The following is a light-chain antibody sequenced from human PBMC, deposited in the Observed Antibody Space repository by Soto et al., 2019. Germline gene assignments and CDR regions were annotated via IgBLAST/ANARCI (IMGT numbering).Light chain of an antibody. J-gene: IGKJ3*01. V-gene: IGKV3-15*01. CDR2: GES. CDR1: QSVYTN. Sequence: EIVMTQSPATLSVSPGERATLSCRASQSVYTNLAWYQQKPGQAPRLLIYGESTRATGIPARFSGSGSGTEFTLTISRLHSEDFAVYCCQQYNNWPPVTVGPGTKVHI. CDR3: QQYNNWPPVT.